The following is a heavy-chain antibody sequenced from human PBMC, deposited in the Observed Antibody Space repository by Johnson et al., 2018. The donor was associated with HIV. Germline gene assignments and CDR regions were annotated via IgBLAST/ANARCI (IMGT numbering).Heavy chain of an antibody. D-gene: IGHD4-11*01. CDR2: ITWNSHIV. J-gene: IGHJ3*01. Sequence: VQLVESGGGVERPGGSLRLSCVGSGFIFDDYAMHWVRQPPGKGLEWVAGITWNSHIVDYADSVKGRVTISRDTAKNSLYLQMNSLRAEDTALYYCARDEGLDYSYGDAFDFWGQGTVVSVST. V-gene: IGHV3-9*01. CDR3: ARDEGLDYSYGDAFDF. CDR1: GFIFDDYA.